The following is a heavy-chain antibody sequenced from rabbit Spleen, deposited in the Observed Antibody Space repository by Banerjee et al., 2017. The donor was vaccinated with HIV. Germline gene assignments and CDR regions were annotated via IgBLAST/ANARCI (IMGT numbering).Heavy chain of an antibody. CDR3: TRDTGSSFSSYGMDL. CDR2: IDTGSSGFT. Sequence: QEQLEESGGDLVKPGASLTLTCTASGVSFSFNSYMCWVRQAPGKGLEWIACIDTGSSGFTYFATWAKGRFTISKTSSTTVTLQMTRLTAADTATYFCTRDTGSSFSSYGMDLWGQGTLVTVS. D-gene: IGHD8-1*01. V-gene: IGHV1S45*01. CDR1: GVSFSFNSY. J-gene: IGHJ6*01.